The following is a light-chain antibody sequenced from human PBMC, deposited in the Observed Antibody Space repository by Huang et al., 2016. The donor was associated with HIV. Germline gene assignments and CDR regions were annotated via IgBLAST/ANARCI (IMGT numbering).Light chain of an antibody. CDR1: ESLVYTDGNTY. CDR2: KVS. V-gene: IGKV2-30*01. J-gene: IGKJ1*01. CDR3: MQGTHWPPT. Sequence: DVELTQSPLSLPVTLGQPASISCRSSESLVYTDGNTYLNWFHQRPGQPPRRLVVKVSERDSRGTARISGRGAGTYFTMEISSVEAGDVGLYFCMQGTHWPPTFGQGTKVEIK.